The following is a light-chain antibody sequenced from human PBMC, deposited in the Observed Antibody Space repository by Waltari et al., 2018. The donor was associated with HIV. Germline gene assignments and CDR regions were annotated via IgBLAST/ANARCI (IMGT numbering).Light chain of an antibody. CDR2: QDI. V-gene: IGLV3-1*01. Sequence: SYELTQPPSVSVSPGQTASITCSGDELASKYACWYQQKPGQPPVLVIYQDIKRPAGVAERFSGSNSGNTATLTISGTQTMDEADYYCQAWDSTTAGEFGGGTKLTVL. CDR3: QAWDSTTAGE. J-gene: IGLJ2*01. CDR1: ELASKY.